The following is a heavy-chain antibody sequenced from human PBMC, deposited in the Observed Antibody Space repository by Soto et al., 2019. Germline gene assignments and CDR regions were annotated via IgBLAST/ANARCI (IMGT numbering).Heavy chain of an antibody. CDR1: GGTFISYA. J-gene: IGHJ6*02. V-gene: IGHV1-69*01. CDR3: ARSQGSSTSLEIYYYYYYGMDV. Sequence: QVQLVQSGAEVKKPGSSGKVSCKASGGTFISYAISWVRHAPGEGLEWMGGIIPISGTANYAQKFQGRVTITADESTSTAYMELSSLRSDDTAVYYCARSQGSSTSLEIYYYYYYGMDVWGQGTTVTVSS. CDR2: IIPISGTA. D-gene: IGHD2-2*01.